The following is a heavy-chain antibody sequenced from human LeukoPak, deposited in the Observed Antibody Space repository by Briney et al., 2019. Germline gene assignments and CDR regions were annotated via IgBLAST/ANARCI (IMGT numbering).Heavy chain of an antibody. Sequence: GGPLRLSCEASGFTFGTYGMTWVRQAPGKGLEWVSGITGSSTWTYFADSVKGRFTISRDNSKNTLHLQMNNLRVEDTAIYYCARELVSLGTGYFDLWGRGSLVTVSS. V-gene: IGHV3-23*01. CDR1: GFTFGTYG. CDR2: ITGSSTWT. J-gene: IGHJ2*01. CDR3: ARELVSLGTGYFDL. D-gene: IGHD7-27*01.